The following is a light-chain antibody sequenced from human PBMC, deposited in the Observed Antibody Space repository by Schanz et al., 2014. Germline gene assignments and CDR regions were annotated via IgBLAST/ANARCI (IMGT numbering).Light chain of an antibody. CDR1: QSVTNN. CDR3: QHYNNWPPVWT. CDR2: GAS. V-gene: IGKV3-15*01. J-gene: IGKJ1*01. Sequence: EIVMTQSPATLSVSPGERATLSCRASQSVTNNLAWYQQKPGQAPRLLINGASTRATGIPARFSGSGSGTSVTLTISSLQSSDFSFSFSQHYNNWPPVWTFGQGTKVEIK.